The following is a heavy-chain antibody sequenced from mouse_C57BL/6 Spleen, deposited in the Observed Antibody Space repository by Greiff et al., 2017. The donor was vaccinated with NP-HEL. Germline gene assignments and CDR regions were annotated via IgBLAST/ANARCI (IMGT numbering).Heavy chain of an antibody. CDR2: IYPGDGDT. CDR1: GYAFSSSW. Sequence: QVQLQQSGPELVKPGASVKISCKASGYAFSSSWMNWVKQRPGKGLEWIGRIYPGDGDTNYNGKFKGKATLTADKSSSTAYMQLSSLTSEDSAVYFCARDYYGSSLLDYWGQGTTLTVSS. V-gene: IGHV1-82*01. CDR3: ARDYYGSSLLDY. D-gene: IGHD1-1*01. J-gene: IGHJ2*01.